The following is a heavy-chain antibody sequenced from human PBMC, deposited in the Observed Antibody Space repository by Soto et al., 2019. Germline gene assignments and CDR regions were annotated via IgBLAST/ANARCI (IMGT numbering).Heavy chain of an antibody. CDR1: GGTFSSYA. Sequence: QVQLVQSGAGVKKPGSSVKVSCKASGGTFSSYAFSWVRQAPGQGLEWMGGIIPIFGTANYAQKFQARGKITANESASTAYIELSRPRAEDTAVYYCAREPVSGGSPPQADFDYWGQGTLVTLSS. V-gene: IGHV1-69*01. D-gene: IGHD2-15*01. J-gene: IGHJ4*02. CDR2: IIPIFGTA. CDR3: AREPVSGGSPPQADFDY.